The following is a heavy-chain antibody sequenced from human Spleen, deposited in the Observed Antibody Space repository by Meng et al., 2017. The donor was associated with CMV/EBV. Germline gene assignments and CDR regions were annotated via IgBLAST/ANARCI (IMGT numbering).Heavy chain of an antibody. CDR3: ARDGRYSSGLDY. J-gene: IGHJ4*02. CDR1: GFTFSDYY. V-gene: IGHV3-11*01. Sequence: GESLKISCATSGFTFSDYYMSWIRQAPGKGLEWVSYISSSGSTIYHADSVKGRFTISRDNAKNSLYLQMNSLRAEDTAVYYCARDGRYSSGLDYWGQGTLVTVSS. CDR2: ISSSGSTI. D-gene: IGHD6-19*01.